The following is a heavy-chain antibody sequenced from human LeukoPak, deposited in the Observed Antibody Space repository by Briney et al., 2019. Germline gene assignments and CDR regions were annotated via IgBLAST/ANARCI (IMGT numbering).Heavy chain of an antibody. D-gene: IGHD3-16*01. CDR1: GFTLSDYY. J-gene: IGHJ5*02. V-gene: IGHV3-11*01. CDR3: ARDRQFRLHDP. Sequence: KPGGPLRLSCTASGFTLSDYYMTWIRHAPGGGLECVSYVSTMGSITSYVDSVRGRFTTSTDNAKNSLCLQIDTLRAEDTAMYYCARDRQFRLHDPWGQGILVTVSS. CDR2: VSTMGSIT.